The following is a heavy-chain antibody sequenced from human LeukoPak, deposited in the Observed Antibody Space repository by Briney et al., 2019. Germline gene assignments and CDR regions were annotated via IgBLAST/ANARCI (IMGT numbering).Heavy chain of an antibody. CDR1: GFTFSSYW. CDR2: INSDGSTT. CDR3: ARVGSGWYLFDY. Sequence: GGSLRLSCVASGFTFSSYWMHWVRQAPGKGLVWVSRINSDGSTTTYADSVKGRFTISRDNAKNTLYLQMNSLRAEDTAVYYCARVGSGWYLFDYWGQGTLITVSS. J-gene: IGHJ4*02. V-gene: IGHV3-74*01. D-gene: IGHD6-19*01.